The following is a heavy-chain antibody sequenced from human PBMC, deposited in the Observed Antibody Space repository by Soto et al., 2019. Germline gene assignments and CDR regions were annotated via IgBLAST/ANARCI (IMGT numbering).Heavy chain of an antibody. V-gene: IGHV3-30*18. CDR1: GFTFSSYG. CDR2: ISYDGSNK. CDR3: AKGYYYDSSGYYPILLFFDY. D-gene: IGHD3-22*01. J-gene: IGHJ4*02. Sequence: GGSLRLSCAASGFTFSSYGMHWVCQAPGKGLEWVAVISYDGSNKYYADSVKGRFTISRDNSKNTLYLQMNSLRAEDTAVYYCAKGYYYDSSGYYPILLFFDYWGQGTLVTVSS.